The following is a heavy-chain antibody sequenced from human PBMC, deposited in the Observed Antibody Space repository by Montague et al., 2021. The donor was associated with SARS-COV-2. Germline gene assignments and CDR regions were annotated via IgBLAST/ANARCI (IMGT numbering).Heavy chain of an antibody. V-gene: IGHV3-7*01. Sequence: SLRLSCAASGFTFSRYWMSWVRQAPGKGLEWVSNIIKDESLKFHADSVKGRFTISRDNAKNSMYLQMNSLRVEDTAVYYCARVCDFWGDDAFDIWGRGTMVTVSS. D-gene: IGHD3-3*01. J-gene: IGHJ3*02. CDR3: ARVCDFWGDDAFDI. CDR1: GFTFSRYW. CDR2: IIKDESLK.